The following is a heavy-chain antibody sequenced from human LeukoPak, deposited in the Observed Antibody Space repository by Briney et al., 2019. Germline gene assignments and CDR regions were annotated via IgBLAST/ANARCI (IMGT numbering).Heavy chain of an antibody. J-gene: IGHJ5*02. CDR1: GFTFSSYA. CDR2: ISGSGGST. D-gene: IGHD1-26*01. Sequence: GGSLRLSCAASGFTFSSYAMSWVRQAPGKGLEWVSAISGSGGSTYYADSVKGRFTISRDSSKNTLYLQMNSLRAEDTAVYYCAKGQNSGSYRPDWFDPWGQGTLVTVSS. CDR3: AKGQNSGSYRPDWFDP. V-gene: IGHV3-23*01.